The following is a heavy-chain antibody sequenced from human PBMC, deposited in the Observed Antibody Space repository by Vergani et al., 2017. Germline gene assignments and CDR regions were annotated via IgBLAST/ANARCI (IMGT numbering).Heavy chain of an antibody. J-gene: IGHJ3*02. CDR2: INHSGST. Sequence: QVQLQQWGAGLLKPSETLSLTCAVYGGSFSGYYWSWIRKPPGKGLEWIGEINHSGSTNYNPSLKSRGTISVDTSKNQFSLKLSSVTAADTAGYYCARASITIFGVADDAFDIWGQGTMVTVSS. CDR3: ARASITIFGVADDAFDI. V-gene: IGHV4-34*01. D-gene: IGHD3-3*01. CDR1: GGSFSGYY.